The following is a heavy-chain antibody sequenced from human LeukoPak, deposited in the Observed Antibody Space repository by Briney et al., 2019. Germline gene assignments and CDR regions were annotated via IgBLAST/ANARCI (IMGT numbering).Heavy chain of an antibody. D-gene: IGHD3-10*01. CDR1: GFTFSSYS. J-gene: IGHJ4*02. V-gene: IGHV3-48*04. Sequence: PGGSLRLSCAASGFTFSSYSMNWVRQAPGKGLEWVSYISSSGSTIYYADSVKARFTISRDNAKNSLYLQMNSLRAEDTAVYYCAREDGSGSYDYWGQGTLVTVSS. CDR2: ISSSGSTI. CDR3: AREDGSGSYDY.